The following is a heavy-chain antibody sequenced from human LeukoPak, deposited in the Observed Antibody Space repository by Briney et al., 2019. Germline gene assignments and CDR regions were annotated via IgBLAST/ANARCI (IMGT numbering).Heavy chain of an antibody. CDR1: GGSISSGSSY. CDR2: IFYSGTT. V-gene: IGHV4-61*10. Sequence: SETLSPTCTVSGGSISSGSSYWNWIRQPAGKGLEWIGYIFYSGTTNYNPSLKSRVTISVDTSKNQFSLKLSSVTAADTAVYYCARGSTMVRAFDYWGQGTLVTVSS. J-gene: IGHJ4*02. D-gene: IGHD3-10*01. CDR3: ARGSTMVRAFDY.